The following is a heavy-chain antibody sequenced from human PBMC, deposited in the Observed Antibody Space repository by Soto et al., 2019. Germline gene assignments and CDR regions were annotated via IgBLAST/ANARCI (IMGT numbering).Heavy chain of an antibody. V-gene: IGHV3-23*01. CDR3: AKWGDGDPLGRLSGAEN. D-gene: IGHD4-17*01. CDR1: GIRFSSYA. J-gene: IGHJ4*02. CDR2: ISGSGTST. Sequence: VHLLESGGGLVQPGGSLRLSFAASGIRFSSYAMSWVRQAPGKGLGWASGISGSGTSTYYADSVKGRFTISRDNSKNTLFLQMNCLKAEDTAVYYCAKWGDGDPLGRLSGAENWGQGTLVAVSS.